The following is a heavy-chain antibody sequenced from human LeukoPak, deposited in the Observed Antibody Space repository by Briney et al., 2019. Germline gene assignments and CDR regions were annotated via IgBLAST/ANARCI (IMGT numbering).Heavy chain of an antibody. D-gene: IGHD5-12*01. Sequence: PGGSLRLSCAASGFTFSSYAMHWVRQAPGKGLEWVAVISYDGSNKYYADSVKGRFTIPRDNSKNTLYLQMNSLRAEDTAVYYCARVWGSGYDFGYWGQGTLVTVSS. CDR1: GFTFSSYA. CDR2: ISYDGSNK. J-gene: IGHJ4*02. V-gene: IGHV3-30-3*01. CDR3: ARVWGSGYDFGY.